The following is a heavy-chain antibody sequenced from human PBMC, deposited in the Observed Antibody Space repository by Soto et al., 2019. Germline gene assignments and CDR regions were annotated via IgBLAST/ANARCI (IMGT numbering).Heavy chain of an antibody. CDR3: ARMRSSPSARYYFDY. CDR1: GGSIIDYH. J-gene: IGHJ4*02. CDR2: IYYNGVT. V-gene: IGHV4-59*01. Sequence: SETLSLTCTVSGGSIIDYHWNWIRQPPGKGLEWIGYIYYNGVTNYNSSLKSRVTISLDTSQNQFSLELSSVTAADTAIYYCARMRSSPSARYYFDYWGQGTLVSVSS. D-gene: IGHD2-2*01.